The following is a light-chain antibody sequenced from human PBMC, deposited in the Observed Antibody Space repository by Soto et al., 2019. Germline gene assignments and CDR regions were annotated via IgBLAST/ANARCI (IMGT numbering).Light chain of an antibody. CDR3: HQYGFSPPWT. Sequence: VVLTQSPGTLSLSPGERATLSCRASQSVSSNYLAWYQQKPGQAPRLLIYGASNRATGIPDRFSGSGSGTDFPLTISRLEPEDFAVYYCHQYGFSPPWTFGQGTKVEIK. CDR2: GAS. J-gene: IGKJ1*01. CDR1: QSVSSNY. V-gene: IGKV3-20*01.